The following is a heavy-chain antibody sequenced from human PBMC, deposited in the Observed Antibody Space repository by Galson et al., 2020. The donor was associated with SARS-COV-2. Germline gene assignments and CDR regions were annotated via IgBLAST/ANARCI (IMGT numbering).Heavy chain of an antibody. Sequence: SETLSLTCAVFGGSISSDGYSWNWIRQPPGKGLEWTGYISYGGTSVYGPSLNSRVSMSLDTSKNSFSLRLKSVTVAGTAVYYWARGDYYDSRGRDQCGQGTLVTVSS. V-gene: IGHV4-30-4*07. CDR1: GGSISSDGYS. CDR3: ARGDYYDSRGRDQ. CDR2: ISYGGTS. D-gene: IGHD3-22*01. J-gene: IGHJ4*02.